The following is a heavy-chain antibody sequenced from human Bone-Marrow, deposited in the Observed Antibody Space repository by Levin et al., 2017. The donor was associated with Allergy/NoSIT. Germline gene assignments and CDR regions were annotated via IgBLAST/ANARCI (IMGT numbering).Heavy chain of an antibody. Sequence: SLTLSFSSSFFPSLPSSLHWIRQAPGKGLALFSYISNRGSDVYYADSVKGRFTLSLSHARNSLYLQMPSLRAEDTAVYYCARDVVTLDNWGQGTLVTFSS. D-gene: IGHD4-23*01. CDR2: ISNRGSDV. CDR3: ARDVVTLDN. V-gene: IGHV3-11*01. J-gene: IGHJ4*02. CDR1: FFPSLPSS.